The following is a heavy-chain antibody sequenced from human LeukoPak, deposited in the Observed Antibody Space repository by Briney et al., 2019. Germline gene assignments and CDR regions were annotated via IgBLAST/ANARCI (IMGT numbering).Heavy chain of an antibody. CDR3: ARDNSVRDEAWWFNP. D-gene: IGHD5-24*01. CDR1: GDSISRYY. CDR2: IYNGGII. V-gene: IGHV4-4*07. J-gene: IGHJ5*02. Sequence: SETLSLTCTVSGDSISRYYWSWIRQPAGKGLEWIGRIYNGGIITYNPSLKSRVTMSIDTSNNQFSLRLRFVTAADTAVYYCARDNSVRDEAWWFNPWGQGTLVTVSS.